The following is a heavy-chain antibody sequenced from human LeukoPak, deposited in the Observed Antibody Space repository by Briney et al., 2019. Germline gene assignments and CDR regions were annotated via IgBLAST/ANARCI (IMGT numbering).Heavy chain of an antibody. D-gene: IGHD3-22*01. J-gene: IGHJ4*02. CDR3: ARDTEDWYDSSGHKVGYYFDY. Sequence: SETLSLTCTVSGGSISSYYWSWIRQPPGKGLEWIGYIYYSGSTNYNPSLKSRVTISVDTSKNQSSLKLSSVTAADTAVYYCARDTEDWYDSSGHKVGYYFDYWGQGTLVTVSS. CDR1: GGSISSYY. V-gene: IGHV4-59*01. CDR2: IYYSGST.